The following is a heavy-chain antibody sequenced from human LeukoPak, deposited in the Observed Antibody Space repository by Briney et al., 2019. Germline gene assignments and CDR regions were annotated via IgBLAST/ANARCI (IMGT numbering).Heavy chain of an antibody. Sequence: SETLSLTCTVSGGSISSYYWSWIRQPAGKGLEWIGRIYTSGSTNYNPSLKSRVTMSVDTSKNQFSLKLSSVTAADTAVYYCARDQRGRRGANYYYYGMDVWGQGTTVTVSS. J-gene: IGHJ6*02. CDR1: GGSISSYY. CDR2: IYTSGST. V-gene: IGHV4-4*07. D-gene: IGHD1-26*01. CDR3: ARDQRGRRGANYYYYGMDV.